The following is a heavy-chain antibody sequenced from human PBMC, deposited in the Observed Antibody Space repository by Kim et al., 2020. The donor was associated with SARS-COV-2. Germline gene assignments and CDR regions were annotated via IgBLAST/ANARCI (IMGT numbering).Heavy chain of an antibody. J-gene: IGHJ4*02. CDR2: ISYDGSNK. V-gene: IGHV3-30*04. CDR3: ARGGSGWQTTPPGGY. CDR1: GFTFSSYA. Sequence: GGSLRLSCAASGFTFSSYAMHWVRQAPGKGLEWVAVISYDGSNKYYADSVKGRFTISRDNSKNTLYLQMNSLRAEDTAVYYCARGGSGWQTTPPGGYWGQGTLVTVSS. D-gene: IGHD6-19*01.